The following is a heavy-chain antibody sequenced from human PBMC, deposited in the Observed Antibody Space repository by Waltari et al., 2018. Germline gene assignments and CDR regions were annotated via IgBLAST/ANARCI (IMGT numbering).Heavy chain of an antibody. CDR3: AREGKGGGFDI. J-gene: IGHJ3*02. D-gene: IGHD3-10*01. Sequence: QVQLVESGGGVVQPGRSLRTSCDASGFPFSSYAMHGVRQAPGKGLEWVAVISYDGSNKYYADSVKGRFTISRDNSKNTLYLQMNSLRAEDTAVYYCAREGKGGGFDIWGQGTMVTVSS. CDR2: ISYDGSNK. CDR1: GFPFSSYA. V-gene: IGHV3-30*01.